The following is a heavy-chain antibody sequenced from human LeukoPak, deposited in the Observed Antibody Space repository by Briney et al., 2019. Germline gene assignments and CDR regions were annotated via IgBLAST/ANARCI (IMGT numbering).Heavy chain of an antibody. J-gene: IGHJ4*02. D-gene: IGHD2-15*01. Sequence: GGSLRLSCAASGFTFSSYAMHWVRQAPGKGLEWVAVTSYDGSSKYYADSVKGRFTISRDSSRNTLYLEMNSLRAEDTAVYYCARSYLANRYYFDFWGQGTLVTVSS. V-gene: IGHV3-30-3*01. CDR1: GFTFSSYA. CDR2: TSYDGSSK. CDR3: ARSYLANRYYFDF.